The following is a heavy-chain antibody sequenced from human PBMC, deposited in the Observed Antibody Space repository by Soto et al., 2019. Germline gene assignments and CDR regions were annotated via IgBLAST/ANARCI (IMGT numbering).Heavy chain of an antibody. CDR2: IYPGDSDT. D-gene: IGHD6-13*01. CDR3: ARHGIAAAGGGIAYYYYGMDV. V-gene: IGHV5-51*01. CDR1: GESVSSYW. Sequence: GASLQISEERPGESVSSYWSGRVRQIPGKGLEWMGIIYPGDSDTRYSPSFQGQVTTSADKSISTAYLQWSSLKASDTAMYYCARHGIAAAGGGIAYYYYGMDVWGQRTTVTVSS. J-gene: IGHJ6*02.